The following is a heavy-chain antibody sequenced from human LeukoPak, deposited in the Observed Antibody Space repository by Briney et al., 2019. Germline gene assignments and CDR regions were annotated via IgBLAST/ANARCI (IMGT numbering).Heavy chain of an antibody. CDR2: ISGSGGST. D-gene: IGHD3-9*01. V-gene: IGHV3-23*01. CDR1: GFTFSSYA. J-gene: IGHJ4*02. CDR3: AKWPFDWPYHDDY. Sequence: GGSLRLSCAASGFTFSSYAMSWVRQAPGKGLEWVSAISGSGGSTYYADSVKGRFTISRDNSKNTLYLQMNSLRAEDTAAYYCAKWPFDWPYHDDYWGQGTLVTVSS.